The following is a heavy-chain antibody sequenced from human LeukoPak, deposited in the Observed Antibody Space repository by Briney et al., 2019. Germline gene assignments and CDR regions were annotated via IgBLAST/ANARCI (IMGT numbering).Heavy chain of an antibody. CDR3: ARPQKGDTPGNWFDP. V-gene: IGHV1-18*01. J-gene: IGHJ5*02. Sequence: GASVKVSCKASGYTFTSYGISWVRQAPGQGLEWMGWISAYNGNTNYAQKLQGRVTMTTDTSTSTAYTELRILRSDDTAVYYCARPQKGDTPGNWFDPWGQGTPVTVSS. CDR1: GYTFTSYG. D-gene: IGHD2-2*02. CDR2: ISAYNGNT.